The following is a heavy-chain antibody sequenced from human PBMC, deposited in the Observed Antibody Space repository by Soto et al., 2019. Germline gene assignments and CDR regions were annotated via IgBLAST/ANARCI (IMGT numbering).Heavy chain of an antibody. V-gene: IGHV1-2*02. CDR3: ARVEGSASSAGD. D-gene: IGHD6-6*01. Sequence: QVQLVQSGAEVKQPGASVKVSCKASGYTFTDYYIHWVRQAPGQGLEWMGYINPRSGTTKYAQKFQGRVIMTRDTSINTAYVDLSRLRSDDTAVYYCARVEGSASSAGDWGQGTLVTVSS. CDR1: GYTFTDYY. CDR2: INPRSGTT. J-gene: IGHJ4*02.